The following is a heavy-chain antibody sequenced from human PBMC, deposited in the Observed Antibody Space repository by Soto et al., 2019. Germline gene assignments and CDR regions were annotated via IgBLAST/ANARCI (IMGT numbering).Heavy chain of an antibody. CDR3: ARDVGYGLIDG. D-gene: IGHD5-18*01. J-gene: IGHJ4*02. Sequence: QVQLVQSGGEVKKPGASVKVSCKASGYTFTSYGISWVRQAPGQGLEWMGWINAYNGNTNYAQKVQGRVTMTTDTSTSTADMELRSLRSDGTAVYYCARDVGYGLIDGWGQGTLVTVSS. CDR2: INAYNGNT. CDR1: GYTFTSYG. V-gene: IGHV1-18*01.